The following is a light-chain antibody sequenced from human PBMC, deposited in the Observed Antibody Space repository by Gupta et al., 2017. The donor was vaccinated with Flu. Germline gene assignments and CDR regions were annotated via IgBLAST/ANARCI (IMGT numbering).Light chain of an antibody. CDR1: QNIENN. CDR3: QQMNKGPPAIT. J-gene: IGKJ4*01. V-gene: IGKV3-15*01. CDR2: GAS. Sequence: TLSVSPGDTATLACMASQNIENNLVWYKNKPGQAPRLLIYGASTRATGIKARFSGSGDGTDFTLTITSRQPEDFAVYYCQQMNKGPPAITFGWGTKVEIK.